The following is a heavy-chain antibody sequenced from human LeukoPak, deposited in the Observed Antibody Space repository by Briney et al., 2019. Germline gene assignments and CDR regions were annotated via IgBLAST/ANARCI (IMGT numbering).Heavy chain of an antibody. D-gene: IGHD5/OR15-5a*01. V-gene: IGHV1-2*02. J-gene: IGHJ4*02. CDR2: INPTSGGI. CDR1: GYTFTGYY. Sequence: ASVKVSCKASGYTFTGYYMHWVRLAPGQGLEWMGWINPTSGGINYAQKFQGRVTMTRDTSISTAYMELSRLRSDDTAVYYCARGGYSVHDPFDYWGQGTLVTVSS. CDR3: ARGGYSVHDPFDY.